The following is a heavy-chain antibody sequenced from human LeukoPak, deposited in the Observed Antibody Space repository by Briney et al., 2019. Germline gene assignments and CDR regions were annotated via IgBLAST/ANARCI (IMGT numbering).Heavy chain of an antibody. D-gene: IGHD2-15*01. Sequence: GGSLRLSCAASGFTFSSCAMSWVRQAPGKGLEWVSVVSGSGATKYSDSVKGRFTISRDNSKNTLYLQKNSLRADDTAVYYCAKGAMAMRYSHFDFWGQGTLVTVSS. V-gene: IGHV3-23*01. J-gene: IGHJ4*02. CDR2: VSGSGAT. CDR1: GFTFSSCA. CDR3: AKGAMAMRYSHFDF.